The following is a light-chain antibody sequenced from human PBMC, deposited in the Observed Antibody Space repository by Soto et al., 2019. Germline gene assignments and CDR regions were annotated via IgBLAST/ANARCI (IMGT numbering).Light chain of an antibody. J-gene: IGKJ4*01. CDR3: QEDNTLPLT. CDR1: EDISNW. CDR2: GAY. V-gene: IGKV1-12*01. Sequence: DNQMTQSPSSVSASVGDRVTITCRASEDISNWLAWYQQKPGKAPALLIYGAYILQSGVPSRFICSGSGTAFTLTISSLPPADFATYYCQEDNTLPLTCGGGTKVEIK.